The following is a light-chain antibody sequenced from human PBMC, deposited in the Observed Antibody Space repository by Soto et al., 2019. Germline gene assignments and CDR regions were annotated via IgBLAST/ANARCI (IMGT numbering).Light chain of an antibody. V-gene: IGKV1-12*01. Sequence: DIQMTQSPSSVSASVGDRLTITCRASRDISNSLAWYQQTPGKAPKLLLRGASSLHRGVPSRFSGGGAGTEFTLTISSLQPEDFATYCCQQTSAFPRTFGQGTKVDIK. CDR3: QQTSAFPRT. CDR1: RDISNS. J-gene: IGKJ1*01. CDR2: GAS.